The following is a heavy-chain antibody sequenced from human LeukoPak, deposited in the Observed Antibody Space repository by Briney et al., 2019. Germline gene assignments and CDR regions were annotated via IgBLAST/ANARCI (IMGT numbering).Heavy chain of an antibody. CDR1: GGTFSSYA. J-gene: IGHJ6*04. CDR3: ARVDCSSTSRYDYYYYGMDV. Sequence: SVKVSCKASGGTFSSYATSWVRQAPGQGLEWMGGIIPIFGTANYAQKFQGRVTITADESTSTAYMELSSLRSEDTAVYYCARVDCSSTSRYDYYYYGMDVWGKGTTVTVSS. CDR2: IIPIFGTA. D-gene: IGHD2-2*01. V-gene: IGHV1-69*13.